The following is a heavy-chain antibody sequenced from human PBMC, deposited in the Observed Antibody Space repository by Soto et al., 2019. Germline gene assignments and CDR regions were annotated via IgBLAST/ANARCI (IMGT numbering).Heavy chain of an antibody. CDR2: IIPILGIA. CDR1: GGTFSSYT. J-gene: IGHJ1*01. V-gene: IGHV1-69*02. D-gene: IGHD4-17*01. CDR3: AKSPYGDPRGGYFQH. Sequence: ASVKVSCKASGGTFSSYTISWVRQAPGQGLEWMGRIIPILGIANYAQKFQGRVTITADKSTSTAYMELSSLRSEDTAVYYCAKSPYGDPRGGYFQHWGQGTLVTVSS.